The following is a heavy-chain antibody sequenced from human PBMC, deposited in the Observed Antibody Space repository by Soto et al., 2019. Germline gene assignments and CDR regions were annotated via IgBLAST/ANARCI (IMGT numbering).Heavy chain of an antibody. J-gene: IGHJ6*02. Sequence: SGPTLVNPTQTLTLTCTFSGFSLSTSGVGVGWIRQPPGKALEWLALIYWNDDKRYSPSLKSRLTITKDTSKNQVVLTMTNMDPVDTATYYCAHSFPPPVPRCDYGMDVWGQGTTVTVSS. CDR1: GFSLSTSGVG. CDR3: AHSFPPPVPRCDYGMDV. V-gene: IGHV2-5*01. CDR2: IYWNDDK.